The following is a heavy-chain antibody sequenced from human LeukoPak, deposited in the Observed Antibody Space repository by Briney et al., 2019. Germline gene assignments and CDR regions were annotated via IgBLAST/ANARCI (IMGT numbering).Heavy chain of an antibody. CDR1: GFTFSSYA. D-gene: IGHD5-18*01. Sequence: PGGSLRLSCAASGFTFSSYAMSWVRQAPGKGLEWVSAISGSGGSTYYADSVKGRFTISRDNSKNTLYLQMNSLRAEDTAVYYCAKDSQGYSYGYFAFDIWGQGTMVTVSS. J-gene: IGHJ3*02. CDR2: ISGSGGST. CDR3: AKDSQGYSYGYFAFDI. V-gene: IGHV3-23*01.